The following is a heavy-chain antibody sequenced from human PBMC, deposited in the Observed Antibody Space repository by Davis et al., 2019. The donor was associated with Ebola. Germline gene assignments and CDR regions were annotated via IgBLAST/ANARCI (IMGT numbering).Heavy chain of an antibody. CDR3: ARDREAGSYYNYGMDV. V-gene: IGHV1-69*06. CDR1: GGTFSSYA. Sequence: AASVKVSCKASGGTFSSYAISWVRQAPGQGLEWMGGIIPIFGTANYAQKFQGRVTITADKSTSTAYMELSSLRSEDTAVYYCARDREAGSYYNYGMDVWGQGTTVTVSS. CDR2: IIPIFGTA. J-gene: IGHJ6*02. D-gene: IGHD1-26*01.